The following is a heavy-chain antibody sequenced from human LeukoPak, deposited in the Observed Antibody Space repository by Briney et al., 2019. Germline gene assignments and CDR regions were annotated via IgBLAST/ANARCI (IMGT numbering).Heavy chain of an antibody. CDR2: IYSGGST. V-gene: IGHV3-53*01. D-gene: IGHD3-10*01. CDR3: ARSGSTYWFDP. J-gene: IGHJ5*02. CDR1: GFTFSDYW. Sequence: GGSLRLSCAASGFTFSDYWMSWVRQAPGKGLEWVSVIYSGGSTYYADSVKGRFTISRDNSKNTLYLQMNSLRAEDTAVYYCARSGSTYWFDPWGQGTLVTVSS.